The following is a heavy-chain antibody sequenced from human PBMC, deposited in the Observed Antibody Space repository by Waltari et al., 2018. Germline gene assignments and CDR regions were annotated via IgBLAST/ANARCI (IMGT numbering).Heavy chain of an antibody. V-gene: IGHV4-61*09. D-gene: IGHD4-17*01. CDR2: ISASGST. J-gene: IGHJ4*02. CDR1: GGSISSGSYY. Sequence: QVQLQESGPGLVTPSQTLSLTCTVSGGSISSGSYYWSWIRQPAGKGLEWIAYISASGSTNYNPSLKSRVTISLDTSKNQFSLKLSSVTAADTAMYYCARISVTPDYWGQGTLVTVSS. CDR3: ARISVTPDY.